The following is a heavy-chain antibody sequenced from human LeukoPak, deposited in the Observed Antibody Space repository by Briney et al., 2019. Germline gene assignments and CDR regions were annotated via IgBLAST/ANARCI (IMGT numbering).Heavy chain of an antibody. V-gene: IGHV4-59*08. CDR1: GGSISSYY. D-gene: IGHD2-2*01. CDR2: IYYSGST. J-gene: IGHJ5*02. Sequence: SETLSLTCTVSGGSISSYYWSWIRQPPGKGLEWIGFIYYSGSTNYNPSLKSRVTISVDTSKNQFSLKLSSVTAADTAVYYCARRRCSSTSCYPNWFDPWGQGTLVTVSS. CDR3: ARRRCSSTSCYPNWFDP.